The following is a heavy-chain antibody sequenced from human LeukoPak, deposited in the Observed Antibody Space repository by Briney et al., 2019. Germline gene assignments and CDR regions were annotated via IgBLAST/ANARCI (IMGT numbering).Heavy chain of an antibody. CDR1: GYTFTGYY. V-gene: IGHV1-69*13. CDR2: IIPIFGTA. D-gene: IGHD1-26*01. J-gene: IGHJ3*02. Sequence: SVKVSCKASGYTFTGYYMHWVRQAPGQGLEWMGGIIPIFGTANYAQKFQGRVTITADESTSTAYMELSSLRSEDTAVYYCARRWAYSGSYSDAFDIWGQGTMVTVSS. CDR3: ARRWAYSGSYSDAFDI.